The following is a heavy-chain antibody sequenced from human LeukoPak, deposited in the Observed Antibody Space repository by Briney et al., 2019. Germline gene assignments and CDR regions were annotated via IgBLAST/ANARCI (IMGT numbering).Heavy chain of an antibody. Sequence: PGGSLRLSCKGSGYGFTSYWIGWVRQMPGKGLERMGIIYPGDSDTRYSPSFQGQVTISADKSISTAYLQWSSLKASDTAMYYCASWAGGAGDAFDIWGQGTMVTVSS. V-gene: IGHV5-51*01. CDR3: ASWAGGAGDAFDI. D-gene: IGHD3-10*01. CDR1: GYGFTSYW. J-gene: IGHJ3*02. CDR2: IYPGDSDT.